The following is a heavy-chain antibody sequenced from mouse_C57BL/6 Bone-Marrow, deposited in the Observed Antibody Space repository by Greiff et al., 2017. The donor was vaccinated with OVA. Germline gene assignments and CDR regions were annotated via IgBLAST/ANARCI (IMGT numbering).Heavy chain of an antibody. CDR2: INPNNGGT. CDR1: GYTFTDYN. CDR3: ARDTVVRYGDV. D-gene: IGHD1-1*01. V-gene: IGHV1-18*01. J-gene: IGHJ1*03. Sequence: DVQLQESGPELVKPGASVKIPCKASGYTFTDYNMDWVKQSHGKSLEWIGDINPNNGGTIYNQKFKGKATLTVDKSSSTAYMELRSLTSENTAVYYCARDTVVRYGDVWGTGTTVTVSS.